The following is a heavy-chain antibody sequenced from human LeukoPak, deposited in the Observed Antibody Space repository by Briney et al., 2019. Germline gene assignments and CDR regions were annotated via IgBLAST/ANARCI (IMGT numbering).Heavy chain of an antibody. D-gene: IGHD3-22*01. CDR3: ARRSSGYYYFDY. CDR1: GGSISSGGYY. CDR2: IYYSGST. J-gene: IGHJ4*02. V-gene: IGHV4-31*03. Sequence: SETPSLTCTVSGGSISSGGYYWSWIRQHPGKGLEWIAYIYYSGSTYYNPSLKSRVTISVDTSKNQFSLKLSSVTAADTAIYYCARRSSGYYYFDYWGQGTLVTVSS.